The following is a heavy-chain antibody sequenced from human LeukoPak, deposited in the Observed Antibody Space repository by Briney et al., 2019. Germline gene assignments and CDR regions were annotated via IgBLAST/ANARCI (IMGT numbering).Heavy chain of an antibody. D-gene: IGHD2-8*01. V-gene: IGHV4-59*01. Sequence: SETLSLTCTVSSGSINNYYWSWIRQPPGKGLEWIGYIYYSGSTNYTPSLKSRVTIAIDTSKMQFSLKLTSVTAADTAVYYCARRYCPNGTCYFDYWGQGTLVTVSS. CDR3: ARRYCPNGTCYFDY. J-gene: IGHJ4*02. CDR2: IYYSGST. CDR1: SGSINNYY.